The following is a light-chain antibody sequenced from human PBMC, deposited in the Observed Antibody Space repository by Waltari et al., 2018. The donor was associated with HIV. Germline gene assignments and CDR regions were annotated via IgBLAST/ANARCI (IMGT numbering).Light chain of an antibody. CDR2: DSS. V-gene: IGKV3-11*01. CDR1: QSVATY. CDR3: HQRSTWPPT. J-gene: IGKJ2*01. Sequence: EIVLTQSPGTLSLSPGERAPLSCRASQSVATYLAWYQQKPGQAPRLLIYDSSNRAAGIPARFSGSGSGTDFTLTISSLEPEDFAVYYCHQRSTWPPTFGQGTKV.